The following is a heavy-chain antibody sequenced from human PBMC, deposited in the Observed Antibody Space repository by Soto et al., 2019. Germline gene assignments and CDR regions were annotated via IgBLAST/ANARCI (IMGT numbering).Heavy chain of an antibody. J-gene: IGHJ6*02. CDR3: VRDKAAMDDYGMDV. CDR2: ISFDGRNK. CDR1: GFTFSSNG. V-gene: IGHV3-30*03. Sequence: QEQLVESGGGVVQPGRSLRLSCAASGFTFSSNGMHWVRQAPGKGLEWVATISFDGRNKYYGDSVKGRFTISRDNSKNTLYLQMNSLRAEDTAVYYCVRDKAAMDDYGMDVWGQGTTVIVSS. D-gene: IGHD5-18*01.